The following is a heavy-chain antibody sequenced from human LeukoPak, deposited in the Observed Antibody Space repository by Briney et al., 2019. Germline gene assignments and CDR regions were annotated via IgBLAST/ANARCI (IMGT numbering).Heavy chain of an antibody. V-gene: IGHV3-30*04. J-gene: IGHJ4*02. Sequence: GGSLRLSCAASGFTFSSYAMHWVRQAPGKGLEWVAVISYDGSNKYYADSVKGRFTISRDNSKNTLYLQMNSLRAEDTAVYYCARDHAGCFDYWGQGTLVTVSS. CDR1: GFTFSSYA. CDR3: ARDHAGCFDY. D-gene: IGHD2-8*01. CDR2: ISYDGSNK.